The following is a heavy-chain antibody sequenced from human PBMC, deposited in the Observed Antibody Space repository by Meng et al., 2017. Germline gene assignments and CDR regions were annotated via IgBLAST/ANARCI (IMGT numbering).Heavy chain of an antibody. CDR3: ARDFDY. CDR2: ITKDGSRK. V-gene: IGHV3-30*16. Sequence: QVQVVEAGGDVVQPGRSLTLSCAASGFIFSNYEMHWVRQAPGKGLEWVACITKDGSRKYYLGSVRGRFTISRDNSKNTLYLEMNSLRSEDTALYYCARDFDYWGQGTLVTSPQ. CDR1: GFIFSNYE. J-gene: IGHJ4*02.